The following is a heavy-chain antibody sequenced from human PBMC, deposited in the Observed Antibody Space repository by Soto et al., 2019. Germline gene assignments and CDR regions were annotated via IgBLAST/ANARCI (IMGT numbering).Heavy chain of an antibody. Sequence: GGSLRLSCAASGFTFSSYSMNWVRQAPGKGLEWVSYISSSSSTIYYADSVKGRFTISRDNAKNSLYLQMNSLRDEDTAVYYCARDWNIVVVPAAMIGGYDYVKNDYWGQGTLVTVSS. CDR3: ARDWNIVVVPAAMIGGYDYVKNDY. J-gene: IGHJ4*02. CDR2: ISSSSSTI. D-gene: IGHD2-2*01. V-gene: IGHV3-48*02. CDR1: GFTFSSYS.